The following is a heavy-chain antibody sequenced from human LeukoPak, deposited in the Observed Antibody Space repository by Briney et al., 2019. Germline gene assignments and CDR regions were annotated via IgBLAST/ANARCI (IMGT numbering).Heavy chain of an antibody. V-gene: IGHV4-61*02. CDR3: ARDLRGGGFDY. D-gene: IGHD4-23*01. J-gene: IGHJ4*02. Sequence: SQTLSLTCIVSGGSISSGSYYWSWIRQPAGKGLEWIGRIYTSGSTNYNPSLKSRVTISVDTSKNQFSLKLSSVTAADTAVYYCARDLRGGGFDYWGQGTLVTVSS. CDR1: GGSISSGSYY. CDR2: IYTSGST.